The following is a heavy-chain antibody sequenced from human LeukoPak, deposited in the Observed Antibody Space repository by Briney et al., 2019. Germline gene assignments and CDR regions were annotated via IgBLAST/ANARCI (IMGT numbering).Heavy chain of an antibody. Sequence: GRSLRLSCAASGFTFSSYAMHWVRQAPGKGLEWVAVISYDGSNKYYADSVKGRFTISRDNSENTLYLQMNSLRAEDTAVYYCARVLMPYDILTGSFDYWGQGTLVTVSS. CDR2: ISYDGSNK. D-gene: IGHD3-9*01. J-gene: IGHJ4*02. CDR3: ARVLMPYDILTGSFDY. CDR1: GFTFSSYA. V-gene: IGHV3-30*04.